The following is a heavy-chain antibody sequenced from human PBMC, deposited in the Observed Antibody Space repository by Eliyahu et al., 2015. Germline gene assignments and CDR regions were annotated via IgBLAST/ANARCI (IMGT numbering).Heavy chain of an antibody. V-gene: IGHV3-23*01. D-gene: IGHD1-26*01. CDR3: AKCSWELPDNFDY. J-gene: IGHJ4*02. CDR2: ISGSGGST. Sequence: EVQLLESGGGLVQPGGSLRLSCAASGFPFSSYAMSWVRQAPGKGLEWVSAISGSGGSTYYADSVKGRFTISRDNSKNTLYLQMNSLRAEDTAVYYCAKCSWELPDNFDYWGQGTLVTVSS. CDR1: GFPFSSYA.